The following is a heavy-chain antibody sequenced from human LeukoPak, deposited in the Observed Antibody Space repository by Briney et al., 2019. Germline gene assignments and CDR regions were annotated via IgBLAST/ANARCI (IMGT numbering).Heavy chain of an antibody. Sequence: SETLSLTCTVSGGSISSYYWSWIRQAPGKGLEWIGYIYTSGSTYYNPSLESRVTISVDTSKNQFSLKLTSVTAADTAVYYCARLSSGYPYFFDYWGQGTQVTVSS. CDR3: ARLSSGYPYFFDY. V-gene: IGHV4-4*09. D-gene: IGHD3-22*01. CDR1: GGSISSYY. CDR2: IYTSGST. J-gene: IGHJ4*02.